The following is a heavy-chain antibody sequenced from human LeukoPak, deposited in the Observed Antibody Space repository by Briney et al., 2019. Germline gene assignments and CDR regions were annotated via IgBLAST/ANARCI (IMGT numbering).Heavy chain of an antibody. CDR1: GGSISSGGYS. CDR2: IYHSGST. Sequence: PSQTLSLTCAVSGGSISSGGYSWSWIRQPPGKGLEWIGYIYHSGSTYHNPSLKSRVTISVDRSKNQFSLKLSSVTAADTAVYYCARGVVTAILDYFDYWGQGTLVTVSS. CDR3: ARGVVTAILDYFDY. J-gene: IGHJ4*02. D-gene: IGHD2-21*02. V-gene: IGHV4-30-2*01.